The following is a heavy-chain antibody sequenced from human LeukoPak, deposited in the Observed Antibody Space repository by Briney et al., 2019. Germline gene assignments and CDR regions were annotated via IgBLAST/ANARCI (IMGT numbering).Heavy chain of an antibody. V-gene: IGHV1-18*01. Sequence: ASVKVSCKASGYTFTSYAMNWVRQAPGQGLEWMGWISAYNGNTNYAQKLQGRVTMTTDTSTSTAYMELRSLRSDDTAVYYCARDPGPMITFGGVIVIPYFDYWGQGTLVTVSS. CDR2: ISAYNGNT. D-gene: IGHD3-16*02. CDR1: GYTFTSYA. J-gene: IGHJ4*02. CDR3: ARDPGPMITFGGVIVIPYFDY.